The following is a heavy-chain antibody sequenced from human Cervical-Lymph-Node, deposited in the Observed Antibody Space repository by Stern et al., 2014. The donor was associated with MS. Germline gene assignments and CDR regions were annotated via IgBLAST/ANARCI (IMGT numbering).Heavy chain of an antibody. CDR2: IIPILGLA. D-gene: IGHD2-15*01. Sequence: QVQLVESGAEVKKPGSSMNVSCKTSGGTFISSYAITLMRQAPGQGLEWMGRIIPILGLANYAQKFQGRVTISADTSTSTSYMELSSLRSEDTAVYYCARGVVSNRAAATLHNLFDPWGQGTLVTVSS. CDR1: GGTFISSYA. CDR3: ARGVVSNRAAATLHNLFDP. V-gene: IGHV1-69*09. J-gene: IGHJ5*02.